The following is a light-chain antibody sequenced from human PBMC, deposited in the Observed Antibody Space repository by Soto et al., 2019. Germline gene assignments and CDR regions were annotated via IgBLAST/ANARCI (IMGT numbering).Light chain of an antibody. Sequence: DIPMTQSPSSLSASVGDRVTITCRASQRISTYLNWYQQKPGKAPRLLIYAASTLQTGVPSRFSGSGSGTDFTLTISSLQPEDIATYYCQQIYNSPYIFGQGTKLEIK. CDR3: QQIYNSPYI. CDR1: QRISTY. CDR2: AAS. V-gene: IGKV1-39*01. J-gene: IGKJ2*01.